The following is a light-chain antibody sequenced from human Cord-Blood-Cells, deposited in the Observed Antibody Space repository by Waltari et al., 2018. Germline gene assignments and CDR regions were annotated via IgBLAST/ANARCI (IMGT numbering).Light chain of an antibody. J-gene: IGLJ2*01. CDR1: SSDVGSYNI. V-gene: IGLV2-23*01. Sequence: QSALTQPASVSGSPGQSITISCTGTSSDVGSYNIVSRYQQPPGKAPKLMIYEGSKRPSGVSNRFSGSKSGNTASLTISGLQAEDEADYYCCSYAGSSTVVFGGGTKLTVL. CDR2: EGS. CDR3: CSYAGSSTVV.